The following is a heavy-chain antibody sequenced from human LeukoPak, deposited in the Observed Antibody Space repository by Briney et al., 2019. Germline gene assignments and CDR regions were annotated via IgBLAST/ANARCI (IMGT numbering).Heavy chain of an antibody. Sequence: GGSLRLSCAASGFTFSSYGMHWVRQAPGKGLEWVAVISYDGSNKYYADSVKGRFTISRDNSKNTAYLQMNSLKTEDTAVYYCTIKRAYGYFDYWGQGTLVTVSS. D-gene: IGHD4-17*01. CDR3: TIKRAYGYFDY. CDR1: GFTFSSYG. CDR2: ISYDGSNK. V-gene: IGHV3-30*03. J-gene: IGHJ4*02.